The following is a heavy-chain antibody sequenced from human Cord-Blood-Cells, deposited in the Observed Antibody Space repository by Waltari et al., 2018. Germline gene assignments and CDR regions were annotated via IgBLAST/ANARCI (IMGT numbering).Heavy chain of an antibody. J-gene: IGHJ4*02. V-gene: IGHV4-34*01. CDR3: ARDPASNWGFDY. CDR2: IKHSGST. CDR1: GRSFSGHY. D-gene: IGHD7-27*01. Sequence: QAQLQQWGAGLLKPSETLSLTCAVYGRSFSGHYWSWIRQPPGKWLEWIGEIKHSGSTNYHAALKSRVTISVDTSKTQFSRKRSSVTAADTAVYYCARDPASNWGFDYWGQGTLVTVSS.